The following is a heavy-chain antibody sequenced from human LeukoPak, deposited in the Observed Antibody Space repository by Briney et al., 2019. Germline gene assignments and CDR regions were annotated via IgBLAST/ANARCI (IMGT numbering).Heavy chain of an antibody. D-gene: IGHD3-10*01. CDR2: ISAYNGNT. V-gene: IGHV1-18*01. CDR1: GYTFTSYG. Sequence: ASVKVSCKASGYTFTSYGISWVRQAPGQGLEWMGWISAYNGNTNYAQKVRGRVTMTTDTSTSTAYMELRSLRSDDTAVYFCARARIARLWFGELDYWGQGSLVTVSS. CDR3: ARARIARLWFGELDY. J-gene: IGHJ4*02.